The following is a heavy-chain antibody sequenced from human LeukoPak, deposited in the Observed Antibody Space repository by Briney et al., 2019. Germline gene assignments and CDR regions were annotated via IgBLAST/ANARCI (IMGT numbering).Heavy chain of an antibody. Sequence: SETLSLTCTVSGVSISEYHWHWIRQPPGKGLEWIGYIYYSGCTTYNPSLKSRVTMSVDTSKNQFSLRLRSVTAADTAVYYCARGSYCSYSCCYGKGLDPWGQRTLVTVSS. J-gene: IGHJ5*02. CDR3: ARGSYCSYSCCYGKGLDP. V-gene: IGHV4-59*01. D-gene: IGHD2-15*01. CDR1: GVSISEYH. CDR2: IYYSGCT.